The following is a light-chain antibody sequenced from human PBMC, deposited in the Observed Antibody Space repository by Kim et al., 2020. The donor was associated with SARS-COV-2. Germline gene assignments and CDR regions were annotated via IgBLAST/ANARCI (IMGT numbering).Light chain of an antibody. J-gene: IGLJ3*02. Sequence: ALGQTVRITCQGDSLRSYYASWYQQKPGQAPVLVIYGKNSRPSGIPDRFSGSSSGNTASLTITGAQAEDEADYYCNSRDSSGNLPVFGGGTKLTVL. CDR3: NSRDSSGNLPV. CDR1: SLRSYY. V-gene: IGLV3-19*01. CDR2: GKN.